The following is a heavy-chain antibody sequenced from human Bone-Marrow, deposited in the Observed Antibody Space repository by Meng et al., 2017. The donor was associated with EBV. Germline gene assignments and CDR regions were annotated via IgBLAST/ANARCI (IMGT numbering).Heavy chain of an antibody. CDR3: ARHGAYGSGSTD. CDR2: IYYSGST. Sequence: QVPPHASGPGLVKPSPSLSLTRAVSGGSISRGGYYWSWVRQPPGKGLEWIGYIYYSGSTSYNPSLKSRVTISIDTSKNQVSLKLSSVTVADTAVYYCARHGAYGSGSTDWGQEPWSPSPQ. CDR1: GGSISRGGYY. D-gene: IGHD3-10*01. J-gene: IGHJ4*01. V-gene: IGHV4-30-4*01.